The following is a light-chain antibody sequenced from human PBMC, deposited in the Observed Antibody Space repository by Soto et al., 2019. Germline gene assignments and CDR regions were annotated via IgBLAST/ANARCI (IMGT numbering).Light chain of an antibody. CDR2: DAS. J-gene: IGKJ4*01. Sequence: EIVLTQSPATLSLSPGERATLSCRASQSVSSYLAWYQQKPGQAPRLLIYDASNRDTGIPARCSGSGYGTDFTLTISSLEAEDFAVYYCQQRSNWPLTFGGGTKVEIK. CDR1: QSVSSY. V-gene: IGKV3-11*01. CDR3: QQRSNWPLT.